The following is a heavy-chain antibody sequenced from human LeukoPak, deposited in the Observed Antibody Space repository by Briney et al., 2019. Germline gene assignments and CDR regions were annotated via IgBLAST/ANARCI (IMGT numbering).Heavy chain of an antibody. Sequence: GGSLRLSCAASGFTFSSYAMSWVRQAPGKGLEWVSDINGSGGSTYYADSVKGRFTISRDNAKNSLYLQMNSLRAEDTAVYYCARYCSGGSCYLSYYYYYMDVWGKGTTVTISS. V-gene: IGHV3-23*01. CDR1: GFTFSSYA. CDR3: ARYCSGGSCYLSYYYYYMDV. D-gene: IGHD2-15*01. CDR2: INGSGGST. J-gene: IGHJ6*03.